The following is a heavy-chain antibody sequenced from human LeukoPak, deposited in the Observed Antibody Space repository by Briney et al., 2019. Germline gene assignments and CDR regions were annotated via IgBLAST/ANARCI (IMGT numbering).Heavy chain of an antibody. D-gene: IGHD3-3*01. CDR2: INTNTGNP. CDR3: ARAPRKVEWFHLDYYYYYGMDV. J-gene: IGHJ6*02. V-gene: IGHV7-4-1*02. CDR1: GYTFTSYY. Sequence: VASVKVSCKASGYTFTSYYMHWVRQAPGQGLEWMGWINTNTGNPTYAQGFTGRFVFSLDTSVSTAYLQISSLKAEDTAVYYCARAPRKVEWFHLDYYYYYGMDVWGQGTTVTVSS.